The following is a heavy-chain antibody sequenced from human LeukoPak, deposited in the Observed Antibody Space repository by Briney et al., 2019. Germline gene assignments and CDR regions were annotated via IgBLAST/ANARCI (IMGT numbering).Heavy chain of an antibody. CDR2: ISSYNGNT. Sequence: ASVKVSCKTSGYTFTSYGINWVRQAPGQGLEWMGWISSYNGNTNYAQNLQGRVTMTTDTSTRTAYMELRSLRSDDTAVYYCGRSGYSYGFDYRGQGTLVTVSS. J-gene: IGHJ4*02. D-gene: IGHD5-18*01. V-gene: IGHV1-18*01. CDR1: GYTFTSYG. CDR3: GRSGYSYGFDY.